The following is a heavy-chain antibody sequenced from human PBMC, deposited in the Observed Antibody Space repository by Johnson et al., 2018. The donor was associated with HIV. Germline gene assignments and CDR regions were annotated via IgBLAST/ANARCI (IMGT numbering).Heavy chain of an antibody. CDR2: IKQDGSEK. CDR1: GFTFSSYW. Sequence: VQLVESGGGLVQPGGSLRLSCAASGFTFSSYWMSWVRQAPGKGLEWVANIKQDGSEKYYVDSVKGRFTISRDNAKNSLYLQMNSLRAEDTAVYYCARARYNWNYGAFDIWGQGTMVTVSS. D-gene: IGHD1-7*01. V-gene: IGHV3-7*03. J-gene: IGHJ3*02. CDR3: ARARYNWNYGAFDI.